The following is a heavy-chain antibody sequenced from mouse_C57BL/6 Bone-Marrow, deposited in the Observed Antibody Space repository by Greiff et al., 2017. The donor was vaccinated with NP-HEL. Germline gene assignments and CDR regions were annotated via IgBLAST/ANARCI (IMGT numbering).Heavy chain of an antibody. CDR2: ISSGSRTI. J-gene: IGHJ4*01. V-gene: IGHV5-17*02. Sequence: VQLQQSGGGLVQPGRSRNLSCAASGFTFSSFGMHWVRQAPEKGLEWVAYISSGSRTIYYAGAVKGRFAISRDNPKNTLFLQMTSLRSEDTAIYYCARGIYYDMDYWGQGTSVTVSS. CDR3: ARGIYYDMDY. CDR1: GFTFSSFG.